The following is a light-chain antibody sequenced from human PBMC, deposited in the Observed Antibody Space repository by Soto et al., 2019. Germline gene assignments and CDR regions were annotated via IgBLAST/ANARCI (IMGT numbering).Light chain of an antibody. CDR1: QGISNY. J-gene: IGKJ3*01. CDR2: AAS. Sequence: DIQMTQSPSSLSASVGDRVTITCRASQGISNYLAWYQQKPGKVPKLLIYAASTLQSGVPSRFSGSGSGTDFTLTISSLQTYDVATYYCQPYNSAPQTFCRGNKLDIK. V-gene: IGKV1-27*01. CDR3: QPYNSAPQT.